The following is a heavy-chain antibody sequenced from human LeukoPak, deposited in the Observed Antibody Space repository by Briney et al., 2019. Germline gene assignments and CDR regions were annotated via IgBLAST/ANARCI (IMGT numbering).Heavy chain of an antibody. Sequence: SETLSLTCAVSGGSISSGGYSWSWIRQPPGKGLEWIGYIYHSGSTYYNPSLKSRVTISVDRSKNQFSLKLSSVTAADTAVYYCARAPYDFWSGYSTGFDYWGQGTLVTVSS. J-gene: IGHJ4*02. V-gene: IGHV4-30-2*01. CDR2: IYHSGST. CDR3: ARAPYDFWSGYSTGFDY. D-gene: IGHD3-3*01. CDR1: GGSISSGGYS.